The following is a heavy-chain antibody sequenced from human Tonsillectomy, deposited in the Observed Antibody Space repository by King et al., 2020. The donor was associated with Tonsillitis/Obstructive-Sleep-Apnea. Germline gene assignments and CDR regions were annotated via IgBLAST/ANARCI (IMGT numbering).Heavy chain of an antibody. CDR2: IKQDGSEK. J-gene: IGHJ6*03. CDR3: ARGKDILTGYYPYYYYYMDV. CDR1: GFTFSSYW. V-gene: IGHV3-7*01. D-gene: IGHD3-9*01. Sequence: QLVQSGGGLVQPGGSLRLSCAASGFTFSSYWMSWVRQAPGKGLEWVANIKQDGSEKYHVDSVKGRFTISRDNAKNSLYLQMNSLRAEDTAVYYCARGKDILTGYYPYYYYYMDVWGKGTTVTISS.